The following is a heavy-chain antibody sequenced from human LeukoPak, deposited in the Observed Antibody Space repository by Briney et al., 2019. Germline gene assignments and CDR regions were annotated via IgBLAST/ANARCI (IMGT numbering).Heavy chain of an antibody. V-gene: IGHV3-30-3*01. CDR2: ISYDGSNK. D-gene: IGHD6-13*01. CDR1: GFTFSSYA. Sequence: GGSLRLSCAASGFTFSSYAMHRVRQAPGKGLEWVAVISYDGSNKYYADSVKGRFTISRDNSKNTLYLQMNSLRAEDTAVYYCARSYSSSSHAFDIWGQGTMVTVSS. CDR3: ARSYSSSSHAFDI. J-gene: IGHJ3*02.